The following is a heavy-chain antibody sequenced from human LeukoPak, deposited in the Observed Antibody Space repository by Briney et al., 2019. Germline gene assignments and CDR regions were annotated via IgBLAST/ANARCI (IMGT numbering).Heavy chain of an antibody. J-gene: IGHJ5*02. D-gene: IGHD6-13*01. V-gene: IGHV3-7*01. CDR1: GFTFSSYW. CDR3: AREYREGSSWYVGEYNWFDP. Sequence: GGSLRLSCAASGFTFSSYWMSWVRQAPGKGLEWVANIKQDGSEKYYVDSVKGRFTISRDNAKNSLYLQMNSLRAEDTAVYYCAREYREGSSWYVGEYNWFDPWGQGTLVTVSS. CDR2: IKQDGSEK.